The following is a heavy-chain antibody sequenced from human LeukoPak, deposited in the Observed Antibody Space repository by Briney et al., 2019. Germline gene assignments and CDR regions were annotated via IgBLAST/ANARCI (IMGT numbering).Heavy chain of an antibody. CDR1: GFTVSSNY. V-gene: IGHV3-66*01. CDR2: IYSGGST. D-gene: IGHD3-3*01. CDR3: ARDRYDFWSGTLDY. Sequence: GWSLRLSCAASGFTVSSNYMSWVRQAPGKGLEWVSVIYSGGSTYYADSVKGRFTISRDNSKNTLYLQMNSLRAEDTAVYYCARDRYDFWSGTLDYWGQGTLVTVSS. J-gene: IGHJ4*02.